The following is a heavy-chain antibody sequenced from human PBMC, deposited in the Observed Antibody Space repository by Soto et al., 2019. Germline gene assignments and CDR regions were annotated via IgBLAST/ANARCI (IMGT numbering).Heavy chain of an antibody. Sequence: SVKVSCKASGGTFSSYAISWVRQAPGQGLEWMGGIIPIFGTANYAQKFQGRVTITADESTSTAYMELSSLRSEDTAVYYCARHTRSSYYYYYGMDVWGQGTTVTVYS. CDR1: GGTFSSYA. V-gene: IGHV1-69*13. D-gene: IGHD3-10*01. CDR2: IIPIFGTA. CDR3: ARHTRSSYYYYYGMDV. J-gene: IGHJ6*02.